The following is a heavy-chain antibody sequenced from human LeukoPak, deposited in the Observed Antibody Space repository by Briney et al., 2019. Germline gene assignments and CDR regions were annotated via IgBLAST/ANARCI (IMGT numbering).Heavy chain of an antibody. Sequence: ASVKVSCKASGYTFTSHYMHWVRQAPGQGLEWMGIINPSGGSTSYAPKFQGRVTMTRDTSTSTVYMELSSLRSEDTAVYYCARTHTIFVVVTYFDYWGQGTLVTVSS. CDR3: ARTHTIFVVVTYFDY. J-gene: IGHJ4*02. V-gene: IGHV1-46*01. CDR1: GYTFTSHY. CDR2: INPSGGST. D-gene: IGHD3-3*01.